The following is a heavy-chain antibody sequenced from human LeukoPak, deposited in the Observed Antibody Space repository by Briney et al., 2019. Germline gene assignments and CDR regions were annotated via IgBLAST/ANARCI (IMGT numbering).Heavy chain of an antibody. CDR1: GFAFSNYA. CDR3: ATGVQWWELLPPFDY. D-gene: IGHD1-26*01. CDR2: ISGSGGST. J-gene: IGHJ4*02. V-gene: IGHV3-23*01. Sequence: GGSLRLSCTASGFAFSNYAMSWVRQAPGKGLEWVSGISGSGGSTFYADSVKGRFTISRDNSKNTLYLQMNSLRAEDTAVYYCATGVQWWELLPPFDYWGQGTLVTVSS.